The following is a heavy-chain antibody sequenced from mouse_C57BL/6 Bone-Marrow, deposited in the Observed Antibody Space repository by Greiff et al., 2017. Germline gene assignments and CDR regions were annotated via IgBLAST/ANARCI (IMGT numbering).Heavy chain of an antibody. V-gene: IGHV1-9*01. CDR2: ILPGSGST. CDR1: GYTFTGYW. CDR3: ASPWGYDKNYYFDY. Sequence: QVQLQQSGAELMKPGASVKLSCKATGYTFTGYWIEWVKQRPGHGLEWIGEILPGSGSTNYNEKFKGKATFTADTSSNPAYMQLSSLTTEDSAIYYCASPWGYDKNYYFDYWGQGTTLTVSS. D-gene: IGHD2-2*01. J-gene: IGHJ2*01.